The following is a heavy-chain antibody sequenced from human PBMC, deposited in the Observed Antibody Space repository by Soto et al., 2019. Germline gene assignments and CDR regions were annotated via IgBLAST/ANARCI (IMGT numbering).Heavy chain of an antibody. Sequence: SETLSLTCTVSGGSISSYYWSWIRQPPGKGLEWIGYIYYSGSTYYNPSLKSRVAISVDTSKNQFSLKLSSVTAADTAVYYCSGDPNAVMDVWGQGTTVTAP. V-gene: IGHV4-59*04. CDR1: GGSISSYY. D-gene: IGHD4-17*01. CDR2: IYYSGST. CDR3: SGDPNAVMDV. J-gene: IGHJ6*02.